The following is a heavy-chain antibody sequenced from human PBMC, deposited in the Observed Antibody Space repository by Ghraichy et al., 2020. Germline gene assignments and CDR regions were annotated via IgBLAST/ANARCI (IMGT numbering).Heavy chain of an antibody. CDR2: INPTTGAT. Sequence: ASVKVSCKASGYLFSGYYIHWVRLAPGQGLEWMAWINPTTGATNYAQKFQGRVTVTRDTSISTAYLEFSSLNSGDTAVYYCTRVKGTGVPVDSWGHGTRLTVS. V-gene: IGHV1-2*02. D-gene: IGHD3/OR15-3a*01. CDR1: GYLFSGYY. J-gene: IGHJ5*01. CDR3: TRVKGTGVPVDS.